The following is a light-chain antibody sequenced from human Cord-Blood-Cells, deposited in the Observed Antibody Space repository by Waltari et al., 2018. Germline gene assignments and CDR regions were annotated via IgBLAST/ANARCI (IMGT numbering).Light chain of an antibody. J-gene: IGKJ5*01. V-gene: IGKV3-11*01. CDR1: QSVSSY. Sequence: EIVLTQSPATLSLSPGERATLSCRASQSVSSYLAWYQQKPGQAPRLLIYDASNRATGIPARFSGSGSGPDFTLPISSLEPEDFAVYYCQQRSNWPPEVTFGQGTRLEIK. CDR3: QQRSNWPPEVT. CDR2: DAS.